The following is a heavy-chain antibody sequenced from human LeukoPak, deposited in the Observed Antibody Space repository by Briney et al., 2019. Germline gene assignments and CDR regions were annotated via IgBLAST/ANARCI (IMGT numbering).Heavy chain of an antibody. CDR3: ASLTTADAFDI. J-gene: IGHJ3*02. V-gene: IGHV4-61*05. D-gene: IGHD3-22*01. CDR2: IYDSGST. Sequence: SSETLSLTCTVSGGSISSSSYYWGWIRQPPGKGLEWIGYIYDSGSTNYNPSLKSRVTISVDTSKNQFSLKVSSVTAADTAVYYCASLTTADAFDIWGQGTMVTVSS. CDR1: GGSISSSSYY.